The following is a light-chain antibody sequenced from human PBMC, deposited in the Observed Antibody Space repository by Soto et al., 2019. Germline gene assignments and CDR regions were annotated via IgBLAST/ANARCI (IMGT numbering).Light chain of an antibody. V-gene: IGKV1D-12*01. Sequence: DIRWNNFQSSVSAALVKQVTITCRASQDIAGYLAWYQHKPGRAPELLIHAASSLQSGFPSRFSGSGSGTDFTLTINSLEPEEFATYYCHQRYSWPITSGQGRRLEIK. J-gene: IGKJ5*01. CDR3: HQRYSWPIT. CDR1: QDIAGY. CDR2: AAS.